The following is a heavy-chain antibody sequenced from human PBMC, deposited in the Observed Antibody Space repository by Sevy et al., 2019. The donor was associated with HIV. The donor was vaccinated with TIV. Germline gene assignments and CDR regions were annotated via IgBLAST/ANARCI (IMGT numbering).Heavy chain of an antibody. CDR3: AELVSCGGDCYYLDS. V-gene: IGHV3-30*01. CDR2: ISHDERYK. Sequence: GGSLRLSCAASGFSFSNYDMHWVRQAPGKGLDWVAVISHDERYKNYAESDKVRFTISRDNFKNTLFLQMDSLRPEDTAVYFCAELVSCGGDCYYLDSWGQGALVTVSS. CDR1: GFSFSNYD. D-gene: IGHD2-21*02. J-gene: IGHJ4*02.